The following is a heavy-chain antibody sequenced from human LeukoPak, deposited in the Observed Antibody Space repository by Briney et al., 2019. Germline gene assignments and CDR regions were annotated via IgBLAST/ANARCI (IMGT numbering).Heavy chain of an antibody. Sequence: TGGSLRLSCAASGFTFSSYAMSWVRQAPGKGLEWVSAISGSGGSTYYADSVKGRFTISRDNSKNTLYLQMNSLRAEDTAVYYCAKDSEQQLVHDAFDIWGQGTMVTVSS. CDR3: AKDSEQQLVHDAFDI. CDR1: GFTFSSYA. V-gene: IGHV3-23*01. J-gene: IGHJ3*02. CDR2: ISGSGGST. D-gene: IGHD6-13*01.